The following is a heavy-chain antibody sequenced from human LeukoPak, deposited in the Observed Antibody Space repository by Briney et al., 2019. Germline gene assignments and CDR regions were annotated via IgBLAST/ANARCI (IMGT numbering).Heavy chain of an antibody. D-gene: IGHD3-3*01. CDR2: INHSGST. Sequence: SETLSLTCAVYGGSFSGYYWSWIRQPPGKGLEWIGEINHSGSTNYNPSLKSRVTISVDTSKNQFFLKLSSVTAADTAVYYCARGRSGYDFWSGYYNWFDPWGQGTLVTVSS. V-gene: IGHV4-34*01. J-gene: IGHJ5*02. CDR1: GGSFSGYY. CDR3: ARGRSGYDFWSGYYNWFDP.